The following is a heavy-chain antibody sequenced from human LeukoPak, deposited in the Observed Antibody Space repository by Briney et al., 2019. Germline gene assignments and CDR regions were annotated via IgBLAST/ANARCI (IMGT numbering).Heavy chain of an antibody. D-gene: IGHD3-10*01. Sequence: GGSLRLSCAASGFTFDDYGMSWVRQAPGKGLEWVSRINNDGSSTSYADSVQGRFTISRDNAKNTLYLQMNSLRAEDTALYYCARVARGDYYYYYMDVWGKGTTVTVSS. CDR2: INNDGSST. CDR1: GFTFDDYG. CDR3: ARVARGDYYYYYMDV. V-gene: IGHV3-74*01. J-gene: IGHJ6*03.